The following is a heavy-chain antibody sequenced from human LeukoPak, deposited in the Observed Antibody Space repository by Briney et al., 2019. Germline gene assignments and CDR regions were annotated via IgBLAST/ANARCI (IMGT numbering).Heavy chain of an antibody. D-gene: IGHD2-21*02. Sequence: GGSLRLSCAASGFTFSSYGMHWVRQAPGKGLEWVAVIWYDGSNKYYADSVKGRFTISRDNSKNTLYLQMNSLRAEDTAVYYCAREGDPENPPFDPNMYYYYGMDVWGQGTTVTVSS. J-gene: IGHJ6*02. V-gene: IGHV3-33*01. CDR2: IWYDGSNK. CDR1: GFTFSSYG. CDR3: AREGDPENPPFDPNMYYYYGMDV.